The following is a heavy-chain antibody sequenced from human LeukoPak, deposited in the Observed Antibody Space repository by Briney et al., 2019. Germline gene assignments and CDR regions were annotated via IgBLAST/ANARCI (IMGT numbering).Heavy chain of an antibody. J-gene: IGHJ4*02. V-gene: IGHV1-2*06. D-gene: IGHD6-13*01. Sequence: ASVKVSCKASGYTFTGYYMHWVRQAPGQGLEWMGRINPNSGGTNYAQKFQGRVTMTRDTSITTAYMDLSRLTPDDTAVCFCARDQGSLTRSWYTGYWGQGTQVTVSS. CDR1: GYTFTGYY. CDR3: ARDQGSLTRSWYTGY. CDR2: INPNSGGT.